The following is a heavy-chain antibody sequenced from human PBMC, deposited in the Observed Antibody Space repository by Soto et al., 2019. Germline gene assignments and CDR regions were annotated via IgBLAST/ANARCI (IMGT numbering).Heavy chain of an antibody. Sequence: QVQLVQSGAEVKKPGSSVKVSCKASGGTFSSYAISWVRQAPGQGLEWMGGIIPIFGTANYAQKFQGRVTITADEATSTADMELRSLRSEDTAVYYCATSHLNPTSFDYWGQGTLVTVSS. CDR3: ATSHLNPTSFDY. CDR1: GGTFSSYA. V-gene: IGHV1-69*01. J-gene: IGHJ4*02. CDR2: IIPIFGTA.